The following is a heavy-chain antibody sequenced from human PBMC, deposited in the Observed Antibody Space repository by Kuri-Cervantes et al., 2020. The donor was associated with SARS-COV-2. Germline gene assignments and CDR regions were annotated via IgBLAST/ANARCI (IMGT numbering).Heavy chain of an antibody. D-gene: IGHD5-24*01. CDR2: ISAYNGNT. CDR3: AHVEMATNHGEYYFDY. Sequence: ASVKVSCKASGYTFTSYGISWVRQAPGQGLEWMGWISAYNGNTNYAQKLQGRVTMTTGTSTSTAYMELRSLRSEDTAVYYCAHVEMATNHGEYYFDYWGQGTLVTVSS. J-gene: IGHJ4*02. CDR1: GYTFTSYG. V-gene: IGHV1-18*01.